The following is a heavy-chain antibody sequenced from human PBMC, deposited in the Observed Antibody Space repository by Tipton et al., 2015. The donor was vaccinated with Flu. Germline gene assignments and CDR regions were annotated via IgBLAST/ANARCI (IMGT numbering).Heavy chain of an antibody. D-gene: IGHD4-17*01. Sequence: TLSLTCTVSGGSIRSSSYYWTWIRQPAGKGLEWIGQIYTSGSTKYNPSLKSRVTMSLDTSKNHFSPKLSSVTAADTAMYYCARDYGDLNWFDPWGQGTLVTVSS. CDR3: ARDYGDLNWFDP. V-gene: IGHV4-61*09. CDR1: GGSIRSSSYY. CDR2: IYTSGST. J-gene: IGHJ5*02.